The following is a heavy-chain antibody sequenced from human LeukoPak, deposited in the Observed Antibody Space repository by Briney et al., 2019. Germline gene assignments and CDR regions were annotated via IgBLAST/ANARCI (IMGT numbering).Heavy chain of an antibody. CDR3: AKGVKYIVMVTAQHYFDY. D-gene: IGHD2-21*02. CDR1: GFTFSSYV. Sequence: PGGSLRLSCAASGFTFSSYVMHWVRQAPGKGLEWVAIISYDGSNEYYADSVKGRFTISRNNSKNTLYLQMNSLRAADTAVYYCAKGVKYIVMVTAQHYFDYWGQGTLVTVSS. CDR2: ISYDGSNE. V-gene: IGHV3-30*04. J-gene: IGHJ4*02.